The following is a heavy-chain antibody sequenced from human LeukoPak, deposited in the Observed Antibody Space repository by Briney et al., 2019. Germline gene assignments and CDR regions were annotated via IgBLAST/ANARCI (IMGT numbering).Heavy chain of an antibody. CDR2: IYYSGST. CDR1: GGSISSYY. D-gene: IGHD2-15*01. V-gene: IGHV4-39*01. Sequence: SETLSLTCTVSGGSISSYYWGWIRQPPGKGLEWIGSIYYSGSTYYNPSLKSRVTFSVDTSKNQFSLKLSSVTAADTAVYYCASGGKGGIDDAFDIWGQGTMVTVSS. CDR3: ASGGKGGIDDAFDI. J-gene: IGHJ3*02.